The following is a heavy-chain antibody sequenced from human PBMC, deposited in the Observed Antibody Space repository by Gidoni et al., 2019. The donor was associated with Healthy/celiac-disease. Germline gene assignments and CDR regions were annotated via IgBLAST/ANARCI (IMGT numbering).Heavy chain of an antibody. CDR3: ARGGRLYGSGSYYNAYYFDY. CDR1: GFTFSSHG. J-gene: IGHJ4*02. CDR2: IWYDGSNK. D-gene: IGHD3-10*01. V-gene: IGHV3-33*01. Sequence: QVQLVESGGGVVQPGRSLRLSCAASGFTFSSHGMHWARQAPGKGLEWVAVIWYDGSNKYYADSVKGRFTISRDNSKNTLYLQMNSLRAEDTAVYYCARGGRLYGSGSYYNAYYFDYWGQGTLVTVSS.